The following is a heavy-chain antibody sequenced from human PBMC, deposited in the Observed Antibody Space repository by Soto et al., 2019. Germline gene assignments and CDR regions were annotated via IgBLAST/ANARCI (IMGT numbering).Heavy chain of an antibody. CDR3: AAEGQIDDAFDI. J-gene: IGHJ3*02. CDR1: GFTFTSSA. V-gene: IGHV1-58*01. Sequence: ASVKVSCKASGFTFTSSAVQWVRQARGQRLEWIGWIVVGSGNTNYAQKFQERVTITRDMSTSTAYMELSSLRSEDTAVYYCAAEGQIDDAFDIWGQGTMVAVSS. CDR2: IVVGSGNT.